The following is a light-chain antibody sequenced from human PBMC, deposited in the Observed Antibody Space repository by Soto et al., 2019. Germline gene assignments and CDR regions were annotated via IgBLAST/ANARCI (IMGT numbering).Light chain of an antibody. CDR2: EVS. J-gene: IGLJ3*02. CDR1: SSDVGGYNY. Sequence: QSVLTQPASVSGSPGQSITISCTGTSSDVGGYNYVSWYQRHPGKAPKLMIYEVSNRPSGVSNRFSGSKSGNTASLTISGLQAEDEADYYCSSYSTSSPWVFGGGTKLTVL. V-gene: IGLV2-14*01. CDR3: SSYSTSSPWV.